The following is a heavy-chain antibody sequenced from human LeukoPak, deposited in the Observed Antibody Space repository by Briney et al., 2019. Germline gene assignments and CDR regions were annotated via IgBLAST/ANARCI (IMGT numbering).Heavy chain of an antibody. Sequence: GGSLRLSCAASGFTFSSYDMHWVRQAPGKGLEWVAVISYDGTNKYYADDSVKGRFTISRDNSRDTLYLQMNSLSAEDTAVYYCAKERNYYGSGSSTDLDFWGQGTLVTVSS. D-gene: IGHD3-10*01. CDR1: GFTFSSYD. CDR2: ISYDGTNK. CDR3: AKERNYYGSGSSTDLDF. J-gene: IGHJ4*02. V-gene: IGHV3-30*18.